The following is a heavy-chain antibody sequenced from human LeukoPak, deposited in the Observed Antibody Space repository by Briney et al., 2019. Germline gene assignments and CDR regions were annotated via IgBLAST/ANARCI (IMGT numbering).Heavy chain of an antibody. D-gene: IGHD4-17*01. CDR3: ARLMLQPSTVTNFDS. CDR1: GGSISISSYY. V-gene: IGHV4-39*01. CDR2: IYYNGSP. J-gene: IGHJ4*02. Sequence: PSETLSLTCTVSGGSISISSYYWGWVPQPPGKGLEWIERIYYNGSPYYNPSPKSRVTISVDTSKNPFSLKLSPLTAAVTAVYYCARLMLQPSTVTNFDSWGQGTLVTVSS.